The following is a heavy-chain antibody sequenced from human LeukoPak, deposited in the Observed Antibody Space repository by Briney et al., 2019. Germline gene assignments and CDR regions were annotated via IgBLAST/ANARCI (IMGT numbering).Heavy chain of an antibody. CDR2: IYSGGST. CDR3: ARDGFFQH. V-gene: IGHV3-53*01. Sequence: GGSLRLSCEASGFTFSSYAMSWVRQAPGKGLEWVSVIYSGGSTYYADSVKGRFTISRDNSKNTLYLQMDSLRAEDTAVDYCARDGFFQHWGQGTLVTVSS. CDR1: GFTFSSYA. J-gene: IGHJ1*01.